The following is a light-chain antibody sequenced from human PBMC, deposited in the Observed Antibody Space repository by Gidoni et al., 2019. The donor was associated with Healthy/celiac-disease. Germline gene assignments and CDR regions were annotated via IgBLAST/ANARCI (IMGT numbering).Light chain of an antibody. CDR2: DVS. J-gene: IGLJ1*01. CDR3: QVWESSSDHYV. V-gene: IGLV3-21*02. CDR1: DIGNKN. Sequence: SYVLTQPPSVSVAPGQTATIACGGNDIGNKNVHWYQQKSGQAPVLVVYDVSDRPSGTPERFSGSNSGNTATLTISRVEVADEADYYCQVWESSSDHYVFGTGTKVNVL.